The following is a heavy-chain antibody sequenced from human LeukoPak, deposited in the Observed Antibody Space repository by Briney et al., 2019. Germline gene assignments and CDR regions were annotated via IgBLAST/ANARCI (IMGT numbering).Heavy chain of an antibody. V-gene: IGHV3-23*01. CDR2: ISGSGGST. CDR3: AKDRLAARPSIVDF. J-gene: IGHJ4*02. Sequence: GGSLRLSCAASGSTFSSYAMSWVRQAPGKGLEWVSAISGSGGSTYYADSVKGRFTISRDNSKNTLFLQMNSLRAEDTAVYYCAKDRLAARPSIVDFWGQGTLVTVSS. D-gene: IGHD6-6*01. CDR1: GSTFSSYA.